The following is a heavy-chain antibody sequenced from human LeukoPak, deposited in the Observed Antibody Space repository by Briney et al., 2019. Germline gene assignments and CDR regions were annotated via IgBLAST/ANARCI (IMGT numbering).Heavy chain of an antibody. J-gene: IGHJ3*02. CDR1: GYTFTGYY. V-gene: IGHV1-2*02. D-gene: IGHD3-9*01. Sequence: GASVKVSCKASGYTFTGYYMHWVRQAPGQGLEWMGCINPNSGGTNYAQKFQGRVTMTRDTSISTAYMELSRLRSDDTAVYYCARPQGAYDILTGYYNPAPAFDIWGQGTMVTVSS. CDR3: ARPQGAYDILTGYYNPAPAFDI. CDR2: INPNSGGT.